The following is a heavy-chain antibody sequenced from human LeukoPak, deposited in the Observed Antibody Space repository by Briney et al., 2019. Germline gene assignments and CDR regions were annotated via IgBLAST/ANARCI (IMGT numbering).Heavy chain of an antibody. V-gene: IGHV3-30*18. D-gene: IGHD5-18*01. J-gene: IGHJ6*03. CDR1: GFTVSSNS. Sequence: GGSLRLSCTVSGFTVSSNSMSWVRQAPGKGLEWVAVISYDGSNKYYADSVKGRFTISRDNSKNTLYLQMNSLRAEDTAVYYCAKATPRGYSYGYHYYYYMDVWGKGTTVTVSS. CDR2: ISYDGSNK. CDR3: AKATPRGYSYGYHYYYYMDV.